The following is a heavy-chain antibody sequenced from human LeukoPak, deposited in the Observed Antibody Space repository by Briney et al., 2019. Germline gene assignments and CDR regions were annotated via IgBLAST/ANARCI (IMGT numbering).Heavy chain of an antibody. D-gene: IGHD1-14*01. Sequence: GASVEVSCTASGYTFTSYHVHWVRQAPGQGLEWMGIINPSGGGTRSAQKFQGRVTMTRDTSTSTFYMELSSLRSEDTAVYYCARQTVNRFDPWGQGTLVIVSS. J-gene: IGHJ5*02. CDR1: GYTFTSYH. V-gene: IGHV1-46*01. CDR3: ARQTVNRFDP. CDR2: INPSGGGT.